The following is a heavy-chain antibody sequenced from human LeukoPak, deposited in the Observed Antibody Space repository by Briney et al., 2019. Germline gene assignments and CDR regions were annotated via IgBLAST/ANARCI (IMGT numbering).Heavy chain of an antibody. V-gene: IGHV4-61*02. D-gene: IGHD4-23*01. CDR2: IYTSGST. CDR3: ARDPGLRWPRPGVDP. CDR1: GGSISSGSYY. Sequence: SETLSLTCTVSGGSISSGSYYWRWLRQPAGKGLEWIGRIYTSGSTHYNPSLKSRVTISVDTSKNQFSLKLSSVTAADTAVYYCARDPGLRWPRPGVDPWGQGTLVTVSS. J-gene: IGHJ5*02.